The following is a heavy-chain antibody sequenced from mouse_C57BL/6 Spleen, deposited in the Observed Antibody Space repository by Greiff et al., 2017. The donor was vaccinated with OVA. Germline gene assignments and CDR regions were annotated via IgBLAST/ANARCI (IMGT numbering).Heavy chain of an antibody. J-gene: IGHJ4*01. CDR1: GYTFTSYG. V-gene: IGHV1-81*01. CDR3: ARSSITTVVGGYAMDY. D-gene: IGHD1-1*01. CDR2: IYPRSGNT. Sequence: VQLQESGAELARPGASVKLSCKASGYTFTSYGISWVKQRTGQGLEWIGEIYPRSGNTYYNEKFKGKATLTADKSSSTAYMGLRSLTSEDSAVYVCARSSITTVVGGYAMDYWGQGTSVTVSS.